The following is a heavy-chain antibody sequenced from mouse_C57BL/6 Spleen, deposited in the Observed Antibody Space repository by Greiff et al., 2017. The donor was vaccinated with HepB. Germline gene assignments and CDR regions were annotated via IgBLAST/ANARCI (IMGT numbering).Heavy chain of an antibody. V-gene: IGHV1-61*01. CDR2: IYPSDSET. CDR1: GYTFTSYW. D-gene: IGHD4-1*01. J-gene: IGHJ2*01. Sequence: QVQLQQSGAELVRPGSSVKLSCKASGYTFTSYWMDWVKQRPGQGLEWIGNIYPSDSETHYNQKFKDKATLTVDKSSSTAYMQLSSLTSEDSAVYYCARSGTGTDYFDYWGQGTTLTVSS. CDR3: ARSGTGTDYFDY.